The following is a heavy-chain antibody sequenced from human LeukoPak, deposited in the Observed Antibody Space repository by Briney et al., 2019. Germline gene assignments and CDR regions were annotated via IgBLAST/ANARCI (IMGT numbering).Heavy chain of an antibody. V-gene: IGHV3-74*01. Sequence: GGSLRLPCAASGFTFSSYWMHWVRQAPGKGLVWVSRINSDGSSTNYADSVKGRFTISRDNAKNTLYLQMNSLRAEDTAVYYCASSTKEPVAHWFDPWGQGALVTVSS. CDR3: ASSTKEPVAHWFDP. CDR1: GFTFSSYW. D-gene: IGHD2-2*01. J-gene: IGHJ5*02. CDR2: INSDGSST.